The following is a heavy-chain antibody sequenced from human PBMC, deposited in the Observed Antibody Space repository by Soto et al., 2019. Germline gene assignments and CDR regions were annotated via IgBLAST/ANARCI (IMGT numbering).Heavy chain of an antibody. J-gene: IGHJ5*02. V-gene: IGHV4-4*03. CDR3: ASYSSGWFRWFDP. CDR2: IYHSGST. D-gene: IGHD6-19*01. Sequence: PPETLSLTCAVSGGSISSSNWWSWVRQPPGKGLEWIGEIYHSGSTNYNPSLKSRVTISVDKSKNQFSLKLSSVTAADTAVYYCASYSSGWFRWFDPWGQGTLVTVSS. CDR1: GGSISSSNW.